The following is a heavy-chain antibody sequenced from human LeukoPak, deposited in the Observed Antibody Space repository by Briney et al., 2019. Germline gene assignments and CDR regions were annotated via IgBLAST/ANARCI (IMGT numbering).Heavy chain of an antibody. J-gene: IGHJ6*04. Sequence: PGESLRISCKGSAYSFTSYCISWVRQMPGKGLEWMGRIDPSDSYTNYSPSFQGHVTISADKSISTAYLQWSSLKASDTAMYYCARLGTQGDYYYYYGMDVWGKGTTVTVSS. CDR1: AYSFTSYC. CDR2: IDPSDSYT. CDR3: ARLGTQGDYYYYYGMDV. V-gene: IGHV5-10-1*01. D-gene: IGHD3-10*01.